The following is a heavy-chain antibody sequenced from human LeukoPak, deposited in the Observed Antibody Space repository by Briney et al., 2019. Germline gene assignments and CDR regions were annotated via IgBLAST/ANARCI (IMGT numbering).Heavy chain of an antibody. CDR3: ARQSLRNFDY. V-gene: IGHV1-2*02. CDR2: INPNTGDT. J-gene: IGHJ4*02. D-gene: IGHD5/OR15-5a*01. CDR1: GYTLTGYY. Sequence: VSVKVSCKASGYTLTGYYIHYVRQALGQRLEWMGWINPNTGDTKYAQKFQGRVTMTRDTSISTAYMELSRLRSDDTTVYYCARQSLRNFDYWGQGTLVTVSS.